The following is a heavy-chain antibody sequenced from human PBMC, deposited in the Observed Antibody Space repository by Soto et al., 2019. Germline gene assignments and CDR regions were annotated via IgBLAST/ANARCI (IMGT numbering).Heavy chain of an antibody. Sequence: ASVKVSCKASGYTFTSYYMHWVRQAPGQGLEWMGIINPSGGSTSYAQKFQGRVTMTRDTSTSTVYMELSSLRSEDTAVYYCARAGSGYDFKQVLGSGAPIDYWGQGTLVTVSS. CDR2: INPSGGST. J-gene: IGHJ4*02. CDR1: GYTFTSYY. D-gene: IGHD5-12*01. CDR3: ARAGSGYDFKQVLGSGAPIDY. V-gene: IGHV1-46*01.